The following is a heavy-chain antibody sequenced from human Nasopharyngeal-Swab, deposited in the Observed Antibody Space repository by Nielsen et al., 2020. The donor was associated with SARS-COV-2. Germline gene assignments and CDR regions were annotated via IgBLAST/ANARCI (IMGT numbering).Heavy chain of an antibody. Sequence: ASVKVSCKVSGYTLTELSMHWVRQAPGKGLEWMGGFDPEDGETIYAQKFQGGVTMTEDTSTDTAYMELSSLRSEDTAVYYCATRGYCSGGSCYSLYYYYGMDVWGQGTTVTVSS. CDR3: ATRGYCSGGSCYSLYYYYGMDV. V-gene: IGHV1-24*01. D-gene: IGHD2-15*01. J-gene: IGHJ6*02. CDR2: FDPEDGET. CDR1: GYTLTELS.